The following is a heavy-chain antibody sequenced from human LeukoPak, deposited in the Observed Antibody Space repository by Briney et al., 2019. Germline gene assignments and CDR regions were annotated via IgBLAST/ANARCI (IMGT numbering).Heavy chain of an antibody. Sequence: QPGGSLRLSCAASGFTFSSYWMHWVRQAPGKGLVWVSRINSDGSSTSYADSVKGRFTISRDNAKNTLYLQMNSLRAEDTAVYYCARGGTMIVVDAFDIWGQGTVVTVSS. D-gene: IGHD3-22*01. CDR2: INSDGSST. CDR3: ARGGTMIVVDAFDI. J-gene: IGHJ3*02. CDR1: GFTFSSYW. V-gene: IGHV3-74*01.